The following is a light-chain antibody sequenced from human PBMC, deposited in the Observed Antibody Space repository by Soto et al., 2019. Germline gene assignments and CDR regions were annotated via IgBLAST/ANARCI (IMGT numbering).Light chain of an antibody. Sequence: QSVLTQPPSVSGAPGQRVTISCTGSSSNIGAGFDVPWYQQLPGTAPKLLIYGNSNRPSGVPDRFSGSKSGTPASLAITGLQAEDEADYYCQSYDSGLSGSVFGTGTKVTVL. CDR3: QSYDSGLSGSV. V-gene: IGLV1-40*01. CDR1: SSNIGAGFD. CDR2: GNS. J-gene: IGLJ1*01.